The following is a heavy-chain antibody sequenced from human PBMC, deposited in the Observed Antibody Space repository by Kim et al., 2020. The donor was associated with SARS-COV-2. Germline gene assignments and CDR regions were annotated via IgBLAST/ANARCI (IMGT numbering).Heavy chain of an antibody. CDR1: GFTFSSYG. Sequence: GGSLRLSCAASGFTFSSYGMHWVRQAPGKGLEWVAVIWYDGSNKYYADSVKGRFTISRDNSKNTLYLQMNSLRAEDTAVYYCARDLGGSGSRPNYYYGMDVWGQGTTVTVSS. J-gene: IGHJ6*02. D-gene: IGHD3-10*01. CDR2: IWYDGSNK. CDR3: ARDLGGSGSRPNYYYGMDV. V-gene: IGHV3-33*01.